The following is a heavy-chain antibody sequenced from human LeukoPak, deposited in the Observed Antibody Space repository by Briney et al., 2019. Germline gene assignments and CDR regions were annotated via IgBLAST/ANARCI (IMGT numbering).Heavy chain of an antibody. CDR2: YYYGGST. V-gene: IGHV4-59*01. Sequence: SETLSLTCTVSGASISNYYWTWIRQPPGKGLEWIGYYYYGGSTEYNPSLKSRVTISVDTFKNQFSLKLSSVTAADTAVYYCASRYGSGSYGFDFWGQGTLVTVSS. D-gene: IGHD3-10*01. J-gene: IGHJ4*02. CDR3: ASRYGSGSYGFDF. CDR1: GASISNYY.